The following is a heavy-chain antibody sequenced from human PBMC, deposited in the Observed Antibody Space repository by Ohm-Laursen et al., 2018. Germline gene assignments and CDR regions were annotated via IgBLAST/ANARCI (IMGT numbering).Heavy chain of an antibody. CDR1: GFTFSSYG. D-gene: IGHD3-16*01. V-gene: IGHV3-33*06. CDR3: AKGQPILITFGGARMDV. J-gene: IGHJ6*02. Sequence: SLRLSCAASGFTFSSYGMHWVRQAPGKGLEWVAVIWYDGSNKYYADSVKGRFTISRDNSKNTLYLQMNSLRAEDTAVYYCAKGQPILITFGGARMDVWGQGTTVTVSS. CDR2: IWYDGSNK.